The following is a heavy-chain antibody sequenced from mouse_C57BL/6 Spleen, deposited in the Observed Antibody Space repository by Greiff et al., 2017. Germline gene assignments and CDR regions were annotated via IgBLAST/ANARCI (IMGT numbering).Heavy chain of an antibody. V-gene: IGHV1-9*01. CDR2: ILPGSGST. Sequence: VQLQQSGAELMKPGASVKLSCKATGYTFTGYWIEWVKQRPGHGLEWIGEILPGSGSTNYYGKFKGKATFTATTSSNTSYMQLSSLTTEDSAIYYCARRGDGAMDYWGQGTSVTVSS. J-gene: IGHJ4*01. D-gene: IGHD3-3*01. CDR3: ARRGDGAMDY. CDR1: GYTFTGYW.